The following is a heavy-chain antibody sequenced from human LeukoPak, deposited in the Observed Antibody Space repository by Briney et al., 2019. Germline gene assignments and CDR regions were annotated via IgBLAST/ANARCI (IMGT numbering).Heavy chain of an antibody. D-gene: IGHD3-22*01. CDR1: GGSFSGYY. CDR3: ARDVTYYYDSSGYYLRAFDI. V-gene: IGHV4-34*01. CDR2: INHSGST. J-gene: IGHJ3*02. Sequence: PSETLSLTCAVYGGSFSGYYWSWIRQPPGKGLEWIGEINHSGSTNYNPSLKSRVTISVDTSKNQFSLKLSSVTAADTAVYYCARDVTYYYDSSGYYLRAFDIWGQGTMVTVSS.